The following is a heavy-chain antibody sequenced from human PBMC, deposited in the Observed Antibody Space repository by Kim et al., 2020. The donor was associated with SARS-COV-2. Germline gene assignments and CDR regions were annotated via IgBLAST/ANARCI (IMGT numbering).Heavy chain of an antibody. J-gene: IGHJ6*02. CDR2: ISAYNGNT. Sequence: ASVKVSCKASGYTFTSYGISWVRQAPGQGLEWMGWISAYNGNTNYAQKLQGRVTMTTDTSTSTAYMELRSLRSDDTAVYYCASIFPPNSSGSYYYYGMDVWGQGTTVTVSS. CDR1: GYTFTSYG. D-gene: IGHD6-19*01. CDR3: ASIFPPNSSGSYYYYGMDV. V-gene: IGHV1-18*01.